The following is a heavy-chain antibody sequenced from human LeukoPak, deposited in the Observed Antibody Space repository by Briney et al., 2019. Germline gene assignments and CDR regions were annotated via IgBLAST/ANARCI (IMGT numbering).Heavy chain of an antibody. CDR1: GGSLNRSPYY. CDR2: IYYTGPT. CDR3: AREVARMTTRQGGVVDY. Sequence: SETLSLTCTVSGGSLNRSPYYWGWIRQPPGKGLEWIGNIYYTGPTYDNPSLKSRITLSVDTSQNQFSLKMTSVTAADTAVYYCAREVARMTTRQGGVVDYWGQGTLVTVSS. V-gene: IGHV4-39*02. J-gene: IGHJ4*02. D-gene: IGHD1-1*01.